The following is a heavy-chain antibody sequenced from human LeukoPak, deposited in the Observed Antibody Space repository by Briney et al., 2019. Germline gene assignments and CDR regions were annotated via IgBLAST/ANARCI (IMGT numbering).Heavy chain of an antibody. Sequence: PSETLSLTCAVYGGSFSGYYWSWIRQPPGKGLEWIGEINHSGSTNYNPSLKSRVTISVDTSKNQFSLKLSSVTAADTAVYYCARSPQPIYYCDSSGYLNPYFDYWGQGTLVTVSS. CDR2: INHSGST. CDR3: ARSPQPIYYCDSSGYLNPYFDY. J-gene: IGHJ4*02. V-gene: IGHV4-34*01. CDR1: GGSFSGYY. D-gene: IGHD3-22*01.